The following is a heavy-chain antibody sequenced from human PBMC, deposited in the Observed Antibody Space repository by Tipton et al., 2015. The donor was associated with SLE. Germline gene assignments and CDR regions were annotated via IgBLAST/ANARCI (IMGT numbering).Heavy chain of an antibody. J-gene: IGHJ4*02. Sequence: SLRLSCTVSGFNFGDYAMSWVRQAPGKGLEWVGFIRSKDYGGTPEYAASVRGRFTISRDDSKSIAYLQMNGLKSEDTAVYYCTRMTCSGGTCPDEYWGQGTLVTVSS. V-gene: IGHV3-49*04. CDR1: GFNFGDYA. CDR2: IRSKDYGGTP. D-gene: IGHD2-15*01. CDR3: TRMTCSGGTCPDEY.